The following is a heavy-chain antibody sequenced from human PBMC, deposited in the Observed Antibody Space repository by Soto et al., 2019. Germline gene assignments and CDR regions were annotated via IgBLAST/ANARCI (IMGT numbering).Heavy chain of an antibody. D-gene: IGHD3-10*01. Sequence: PGGSLRLSCAASGFSFRDHYMDWVRQAPGKGLEWVGRIRNRANGYSSEYAASVKGRFTISRDDSESSLYLQMNTLKTEDTAIYYCTVSGGYYDGSPKYWGQGTLVTVSS. CDR1: GFSFRDHY. V-gene: IGHV3-72*01. J-gene: IGHJ4*02. CDR3: TVSGGYYDGSPKY. CDR2: IRNRANGYSS.